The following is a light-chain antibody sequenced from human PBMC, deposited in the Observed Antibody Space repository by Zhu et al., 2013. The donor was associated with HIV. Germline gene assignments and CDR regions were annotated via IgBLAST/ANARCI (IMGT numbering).Light chain of an antibody. Sequence: DIQMTQSPSSLSASVGDRVTITCRAGQGINNYLAWFQQKPGKAPQLLIYGASTLEGGVPSRFSGSGSGAEFTLTITSLQPQDFATYYCQHVNSNAAFGPGTKVDV. CDR2: GAS. CDR1: QGINNY. CDR3: QHVNSNAA. V-gene: IGKV1-16*01. J-gene: IGKJ3*01.